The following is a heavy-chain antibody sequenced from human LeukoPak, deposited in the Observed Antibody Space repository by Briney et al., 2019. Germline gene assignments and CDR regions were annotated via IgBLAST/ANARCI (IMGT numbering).Heavy chain of an antibody. D-gene: IGHD6-6*01. Sequence: PSETLSLTCTVSGGSISSYYWSWIRQPPGKGLEWIGYIYYSGSTNYNPSLKSRVTISVDTSKNQFSLKLSSVTAADTAVYYCARVGSSSSPYFDYWGQGTLVTVSS. V-gene: IGHV4-59*01. J-gene: IGHJ4*02. CDR3: ARVGSSSSPYFDY. CDR2: IYYSGST. CDR1: GGSISSYY.